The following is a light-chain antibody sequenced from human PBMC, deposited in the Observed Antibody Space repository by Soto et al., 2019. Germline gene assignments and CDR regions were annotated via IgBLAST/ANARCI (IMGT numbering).Light chain of an antibody. CDR2: GAS. J-gene: IGKJ2*01. CDR3: QQRSNWPPLYT. CDR1: QNVSSS. V-gene: IGKV3-11*01. Sequence: EIVLTQSPATLSLSPGERDTLSCRASQNVSSSLAWYQQRPGQAPRLLIYGASDRATGIPARFSGSGSGTDFTLTISSLEPEDFAVYYCQQRSNWPPLYTFGQGTKLEI.